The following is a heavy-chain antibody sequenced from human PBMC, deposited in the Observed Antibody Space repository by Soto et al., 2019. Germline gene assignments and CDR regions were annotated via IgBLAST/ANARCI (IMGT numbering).Heavy chain of an antibody. CDR3: TREARGYSYGPLGY. D-gene: IGHD5-18*01. Sequence: QGQLVQSGAEVKKPGASVKVSCKTSGFTFTGYYLHWVRQAPGQGLEWMGWINPNSGDTKYAQTFRGRVTLPRDRSITTAYMELSRLRSDDTAMYFCTREARGYSYGPLGYWGQGTLVTVSS. CDR2: INPNSGDT. CDR1: GFTFTGYY. V-gene: IGHV1-2*02. J-gene: IGHJ4*02.